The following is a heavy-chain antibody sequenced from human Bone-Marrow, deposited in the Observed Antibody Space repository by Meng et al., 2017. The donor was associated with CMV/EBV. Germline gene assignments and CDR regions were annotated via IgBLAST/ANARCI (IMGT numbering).Heavy chain of an antibody. Sequence: SETLSLTCTVSGGSISSYYWSWIRQPPGKGLEWIGYIYYSGSTNYNPSLKSRVTISVDTSKNQFSLKLSSVTAADTAVYYCARLSYGEHYYYGMDVWGQGTTVTVPS. D-gene: IGHD4-17*01. CDR1: GGSISSYY. CDR2: IYYSGST. CDR3: ARLSYGEHYYYGMDV. V-gene: IGHV4-59*01. J-gene: IGHJ6*02.